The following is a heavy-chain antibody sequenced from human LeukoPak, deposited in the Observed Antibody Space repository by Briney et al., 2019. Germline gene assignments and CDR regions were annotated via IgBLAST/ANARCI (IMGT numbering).Heavy chain of an antibody. CDR1: GFIFSSYW. CDR3: ARHVRFEGVDY. J-gene: IGHJ4*02. V-gene: IGHV3-7*01. Sequence: PGGSLRLSCAASGFIFSSYWMSWLRQAPGKGLEWVANIKQDGSEKYYVDSVKGRFTISRDNAKNSLFLQMNSLRAEDTAVYYCARHVRFEGVDYWGQGTLVTVSS. D-gene: IGHD3-3*01. CDR2: IKQDGSEK.